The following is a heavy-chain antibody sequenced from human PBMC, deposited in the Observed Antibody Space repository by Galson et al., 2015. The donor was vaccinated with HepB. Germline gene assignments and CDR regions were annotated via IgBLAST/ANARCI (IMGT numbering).Heavy chain of an antibody. Sequence: SVKVSCKASGYTFTDYVVNWVRQAPGQGLEWMGWMNTNTRKPTYAPGFAGRVVFSLDTSVTTAYLQISSLETDDTAVYYCARSPLRFLDWLPYYDYYYMDVWGEGTTVTVSS. CDR2: MNTNTRKP. CDR1: GYTFTDYV. D-gene: IGHD3-3*01. V-gene: IGHV7-4-1*02. J-gene: IGHJ6*03. CDR3: ARSPLRFLDWLPYYDYYYMDV.